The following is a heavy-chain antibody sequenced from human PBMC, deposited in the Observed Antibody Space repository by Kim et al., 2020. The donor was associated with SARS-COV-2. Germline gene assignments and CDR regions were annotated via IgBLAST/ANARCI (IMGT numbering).Heavy chain of an antibody. CDR2: INHSGST. CDR3: ARGLRGIAAAGRAVHFDY. V-gene: IGHV4-34*01. J-gene: IGHJ4*02. Sequence: SETLSLTCAVYGGSFSGYYWSWIRQPPGKGLEWIGEINHSGSTNYNPSLKSRVTISVDTSKNQFTLKLSSVTAADTAVYYCARGLRGIAAAGRAVHFDYWGQGTLVTVSS. D-gene: IGHD6-13*01. CDR1: GGSFSGYY.